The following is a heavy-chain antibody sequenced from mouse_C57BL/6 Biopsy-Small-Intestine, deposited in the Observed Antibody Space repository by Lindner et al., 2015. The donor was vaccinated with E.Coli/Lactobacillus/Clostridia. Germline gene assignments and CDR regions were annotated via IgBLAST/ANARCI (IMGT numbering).Heavy chain of an antibody. Sequence: VQLQESGAELARPGASVNLSCKASGNTFTTYGMSWVKQRTGQGLEWIGEIYPRSGDTYYNEKFKGKATLTADESSSTAYMELRSLTSEDSAVYFCARGVGDYWGQGTTLTVSS. D-gene: IGHD1-1*02. V-gene: IGHV1-81*01. CDR1: GNTFTTYG. CDR3: ARGVGDY. J-gene: IGHJ2*01. CDR2: IYPRSGDT.